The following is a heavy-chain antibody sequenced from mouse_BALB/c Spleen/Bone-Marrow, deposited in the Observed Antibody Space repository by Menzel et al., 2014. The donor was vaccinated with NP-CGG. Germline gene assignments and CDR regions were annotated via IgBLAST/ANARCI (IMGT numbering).Heavy chain of an antibody. J-gene: IGHJ3*01. CDR2: ISYSGST. CDR3: ARGGVRATGWFAY. V-gene: IGHV3-2*02. CDR1: GYSITSDYA. D-gene: IGHD3-1*01. Sequence: DVKLVESGPGLVKPSQSLSLTCTVTGYSITSDYAWNWIRQFPGNKLEWMGYISYSGSTSYNPSLKSRISITRDTSKNQFFLQLNSVTTEDTATYYCARGGVRATGWFAYWGQGTLVTVSA.